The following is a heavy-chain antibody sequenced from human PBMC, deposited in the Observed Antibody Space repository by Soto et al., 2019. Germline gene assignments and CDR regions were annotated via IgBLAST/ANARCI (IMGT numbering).Heavy chain of an antibody. D-gene: IGHD4-17*01. V-gene: IGHV1-69*13. CDR1: GYTFTNYY. CDR2: IIPSFGTA. J-gene: IGHJ6*02. CDR3: ARDVGDYGELGYYYYGMDV. Sequence: SVKVSCKASGYTFTNYYIHWVRQTPGQGLAWMGRIIPSFGTAIYAQKFQGRVTITADESTSTAYMELSSLRSEDTAVYYCARDVGDYGELGYYYYGMDVWGQGTTVTVSS.